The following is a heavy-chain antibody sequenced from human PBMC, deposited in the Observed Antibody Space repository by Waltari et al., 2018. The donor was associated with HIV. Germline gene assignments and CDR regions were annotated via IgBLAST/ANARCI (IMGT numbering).Heavy chain of an antibody. V-gene: IGHV4-34*01. Sequence: QVRLEPWGAGLLKPSATLSPTCPVYGTSFTGYYWTWIPQSPGGALQWIGEVEHRGSTHYNPSLKSRVSMSVDTFKHQFSLKLASVTAADTAVYYCANLISMTATDVFDVWGQGTLVSVSS. CDR3: ANLISMTATDVFDV. CDR1: GTSFTGYY. D-gene: IGHD2-21*02. J-gene: IGHJ3*01. CDR2: VEHRGST.